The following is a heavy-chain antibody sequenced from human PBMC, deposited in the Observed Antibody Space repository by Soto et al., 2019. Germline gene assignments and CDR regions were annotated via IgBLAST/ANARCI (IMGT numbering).Heavy chain of an antibody. D-gene: IGHD6-19*01. V-gene: IGHV3-7*01. Sequence: GGSLRLSCAASGFTFSSYWMSWVRQAPGKGLEWVANIKQDGSEKYYVDSVKGRFTISRDNAKNSLYLQMNSLRAEDTAVYYCARDRAVAGGRHYYYYYGMDVWGQGTTVTVSS. CDR2: IKQDGSEK. CDR3: ARDRAVAGGRHYYYYYGMDV. J-gene: IGHJ6*02. CDR1: GFTFSSYW.